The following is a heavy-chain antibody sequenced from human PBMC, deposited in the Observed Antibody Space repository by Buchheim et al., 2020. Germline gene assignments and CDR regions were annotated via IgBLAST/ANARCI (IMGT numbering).Heavy chain of an antibody. J-gene: IGHJ6*02. Sequence: QVQLVESGGGVVQPGRSLRLSRAASGFTFSSYGIHWVRQAPGKGLEWVAVIWYDGSNKYYADSVKGRFTISRDNSKNTLYLQMNSLRAEDTAVYYCARDAESYGMDVWGQGTT. CDR3: ARDAESYGMDV. CDR1: GFTFSSYG. CDR2: IWYDGSNK. V-gene: IGHV3-33*01.